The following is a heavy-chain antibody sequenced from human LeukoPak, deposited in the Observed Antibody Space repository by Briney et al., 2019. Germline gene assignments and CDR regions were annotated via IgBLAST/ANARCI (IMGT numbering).Heavy chain of an antibody. CDR2: ISSDGKTA. J-gene: IGHJ4*02. V-gene: IGHV3-64D*06. CDR3: VKARGYCSTSSCFLEY. D-gene: IGHD2-2*01. CDR1: GFTFSSYP. Sequence: PGGSLRLSCSASGFTFSSYPIHWVRQAPGKELEYVTAISSDGKTAYYADSVKGRFTISRDNSKNTVFLQMSSLSAEDSAVYYCVKARGYCSTSSCFLEYWGQGTLVTVSS.